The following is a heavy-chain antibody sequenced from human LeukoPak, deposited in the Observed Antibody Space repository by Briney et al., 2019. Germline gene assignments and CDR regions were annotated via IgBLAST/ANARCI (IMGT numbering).Heavy chain of an antibody. Sequence: GESLKISCKDSGYSFTSYWIGWVRQMPGKGLEWMGIIYPGDSDTRYSPSFQGQVTISADKSISTAYLQWSSLKASDTAIYYCARGKIGYSYGSYYWGQGTLVTVSS. CDR3: ARGKIGYSYGSYY. CDR1: GYSFTSYW. J-gene: IGHJ4*02. CDR2: IYPGDSDT. D-gene: IGHD5-18*01. V-gene: IGHV5-51*01.